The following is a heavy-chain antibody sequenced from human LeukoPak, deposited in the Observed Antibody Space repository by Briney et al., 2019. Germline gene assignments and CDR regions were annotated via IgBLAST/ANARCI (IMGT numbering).Heavy chain of an antibody. CDR3: ASYSGYDSEGDY. CDR2: INHSGST. J-gene: IGHJ4*02. Sequence: PSETLSLTCAVSGGSISSSNWRSWVRQPPGKGLEWIGEINHSGSTNYNPSLKSRVTISVDTSKNQFSLKLSSVTAADTAVYYCASYSGYDSEGDYWGQGTLVTVSS. D-gene: IGHD5-12*01. V-gene: IGHV4-4*02. CDR1: GGSISSSNW.